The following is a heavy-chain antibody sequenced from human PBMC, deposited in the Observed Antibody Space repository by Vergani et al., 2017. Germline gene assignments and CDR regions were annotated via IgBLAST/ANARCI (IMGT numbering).Heavy chain of an antibody. J-gene: IGHJ4*02. Sequence: QLQLQESGSGLVKPSQTLSLTCAVSGSSISSGGYSWSWIRQPPGKGLEWIGYIYHSGSTYYIPSLKSRVTISVDRSKNQFSLKLSSVTAADTALYYCARAPYDYYYFYYWCQGTLVTVSS. CDR3: ARAPYDYYYFYY. CDR1: GSSISSGGYS. V-gene: IGHV4-30-2*01. CDR2: IYHSGST. D-gene: IGHD3-3*01.